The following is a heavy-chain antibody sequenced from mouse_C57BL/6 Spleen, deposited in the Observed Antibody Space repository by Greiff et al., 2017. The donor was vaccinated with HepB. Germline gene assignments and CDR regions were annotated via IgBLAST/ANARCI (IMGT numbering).Heavy chain of an antibody. V-gene: IGHV1-85*01. J-gene: IGHJ2*01. CDR2: IYPRDGST. Sequence: QVHVKQSGPELVKPGASVKLSCKASGYTFTSYDINWVKQRPGQGLEWIGWIYPRDGSTKYNEKFKGKATLTVDTSSSTAYMELHSLTSEDSAVYFCARSEDYDDWGQGTTLTVSS. CDR1: GYTFTSYD. D-gene: IGHD2-4*01. CDR3: ARSEDYDD.